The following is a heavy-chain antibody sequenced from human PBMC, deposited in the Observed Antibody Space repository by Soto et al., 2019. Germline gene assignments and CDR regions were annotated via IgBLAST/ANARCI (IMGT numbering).Heavy chain of an antibody. Sequence: GGSLRLSCTASGFTFSSYAMSWVRQAPGKGLEWVSAISGSGGNTYYADSVKGRFTISRDNSKNTLYLQMNSLRAEDTAVYYCAKDAGGVILTGYPTYNCFDPWGQGTLVTVSS. V-gene: IGHV3-23*01. CDR1: GFTFSSYA. D-gene: IGHD3-9*01. CDR2: ISGSGGNT. CDR3: AKDAGGVILTGYPTYNCFDP. J-gene: IGHJ5*02.